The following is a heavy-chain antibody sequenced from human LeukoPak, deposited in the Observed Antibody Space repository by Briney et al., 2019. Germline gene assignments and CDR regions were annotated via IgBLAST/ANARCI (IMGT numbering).Heavy chain of an antibody. CDR3: ARRLTYYYGSGSYYNSGKSYYFDY. J-gene: IGHJ4*02. V-gene: IGHV4-39*07. CDR1: GGSISSSSYY. Sequence: KPSETLSLTCTVSGGSISSSSYYWGWIRQPPGKGLEWIGSIYYSGSTNYNPSLKSRVTISVDTSKNQFSLKLSSVTAADTAVYYCARRLTYYYGSGSYYNSGKSYYFDYWGQGTLVTVSS. CDR2: IYYSGST. D-gene: IGHD3-10*01.